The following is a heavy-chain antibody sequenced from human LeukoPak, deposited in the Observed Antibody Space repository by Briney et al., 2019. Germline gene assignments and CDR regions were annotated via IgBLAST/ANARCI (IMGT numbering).Heavy chain of an antibody. J-gene: IGHJ4*02. V-gene: IGHV4-39*07. CDR3: ARDRSAGGQYFCDY. Sequence: SETLSLTCTVSVASISSSSSYWAWIRQPPGKGMEWIGSINVSARTNSNPSLNSRVTISVDTSKQQFSLNLSSVTAAEAAVYYCARDRSAGGQYFCDYGGKGALVTV. CDR2: INVSART. D-gene: IGHD6-13*01. CDR1: VASISSSSSY.